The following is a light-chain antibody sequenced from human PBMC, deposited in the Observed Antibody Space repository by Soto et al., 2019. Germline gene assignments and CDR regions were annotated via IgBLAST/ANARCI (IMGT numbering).Light chain of an antibody. CDR3: QHYGISSWT. V-gene: IGKV3-20*01. CDR2: GTY. Sequence: EIVLTQSPGTLSLSPGERATLSCRASQSVTGSYLAWYQQKPGQAPRLVIYGTYNRATGIPDRFSGSGSGTDFTLTISRLEPEDSGVYYCQHYGISSWTFGQGTKVEIK. J-gene: IGKJ1*01. CDR1: QSVTGSY.